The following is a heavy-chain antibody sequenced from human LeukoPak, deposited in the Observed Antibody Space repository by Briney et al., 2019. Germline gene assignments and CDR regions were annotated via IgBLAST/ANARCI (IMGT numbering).Heavy chain of an antibody. J-gene: IGHJ5*02. Sequence: GGSLRLSCAASGFTFDDYAMHWVRHAPGKGLEWVSGISWNSGSIGYADSVKGRFTISRDNAKNSLYLQMNSLRAEDTALYYCARSWEQLGWFDPWGQGTLVTVSS. D-gene: IGHD1-26*01. V-gene: IGHV3-9*01. CDR2: ISWNSGSI. CDR1: GFTFDDYA. CDR3: ARSWEQLGWFDP.